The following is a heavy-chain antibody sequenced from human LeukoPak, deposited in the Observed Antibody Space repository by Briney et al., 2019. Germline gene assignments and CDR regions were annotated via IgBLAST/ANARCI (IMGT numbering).Heavy chain of an antibody. CDR1: GGTFSSYA. CDR2: IIPIFGTA. CDR3: ARDRPYYDSSGHYFDY. J-gene: IGHJ4*02. V-gene: IGHV1-69*13. D-gene: IGHD3-22*01. Sequence: ASVKVSCKPSGGTFSSYAISWVRQAPGQGLEWMGGIIPIFGTANYAQKFQGRGTITADESTSTAYMELSSLRSEDTAVYYCARDRPYYDSSGHYFDYWGQGTLVTVSS.